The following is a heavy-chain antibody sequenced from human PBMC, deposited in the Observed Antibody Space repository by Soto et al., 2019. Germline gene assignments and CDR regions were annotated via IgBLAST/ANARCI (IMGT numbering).Heavy chain of an antibody. Sequence: GSLRLSGAASGFTFCSYSRNWFRQAPGKGLEWVSSISSSSSYIYYADSVKGRFTISRDNAKNSLYLQMNSLRAEDTAVYYCARDLLPLDIVVVPAAIEDYYYYYGMDVWGQGTTGTVSS. CDR3: ARDLLPLDIVVVPAAIEDYYYYYGMDV. J-gene: IGHJ6*02. CDR1: GFTFCSYS. V-gene: IGHV3-21*01. CDR2: ISSSSSYI. D-gene: IGHD2-2*01.